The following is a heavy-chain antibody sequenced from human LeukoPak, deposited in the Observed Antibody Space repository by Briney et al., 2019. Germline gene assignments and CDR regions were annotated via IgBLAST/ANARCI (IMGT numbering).Heavy chain of an antibody. CDR1: GFTFSNYA. CDR2: ISGTGGST. V-gene: IGHV3-23*01. D-gene: IGHD4-17*01. CDR3: ARIADDYAY. J-gene: IGHJ4*02. Sequence: GGSLRLSCAASGFTFSNYAMSWVRQAPGKGLEWVSSISGTGGSTYYADSVKGRFTISRDNAKNSLYLQMNSLRAEDTAVYYCARIADDYAYWGQGTLVTVSS.